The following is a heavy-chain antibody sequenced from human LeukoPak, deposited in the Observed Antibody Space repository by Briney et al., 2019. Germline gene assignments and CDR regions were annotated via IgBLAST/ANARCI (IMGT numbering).Heavy chain of an antibody. D-gene: IGHD5-18*01. V-gene: IGHV4-39*01. CDR1: GGSIGTSNYD. CDR3: ARIANVDMAMVNFDY. J-gene: IGHJ4*02. Sequence: KPSETLSLTCTFSGGSIGTSNYDWGSLRQPPGKGLEWIGTIYYSGSTFYNPSLKTRVTIFRDTPKNQFSLKLTSVTARDTAVYYCARIANVDMAMVNFDYWGQGGLVTVSS. CDR2: IYYSGST.